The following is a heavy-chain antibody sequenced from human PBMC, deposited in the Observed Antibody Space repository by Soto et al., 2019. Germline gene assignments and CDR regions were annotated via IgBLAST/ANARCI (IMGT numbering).Heavy chain of an antibody. CDR3: ARDSGAKLSSS. CDR2: IVPIYRTA. Sequence: SVKVSCKASGGTFSSYRINWVRQAPGQGLEWVGGIVPIYRTADYAQKFQGRVTITADESARTAYMELRSLKSQDTAVYYCARDSGAKLSSSWGQGTLVTVSS. J-gene: IGHJ4*02. V-gene: IGHV1-69*13. CDR1: GGTFSSYR. D-gene: IGHD6-13*01.